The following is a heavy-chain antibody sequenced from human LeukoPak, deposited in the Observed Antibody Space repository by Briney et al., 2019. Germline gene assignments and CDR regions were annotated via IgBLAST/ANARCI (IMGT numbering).Heavy chain of an antibody. D-gene: IGHD3-22*01. V-gene: IGHV3-33*08. CDR3: ARDTRLYYYDSSDFDY. Sequence: PGGSLRLSCAASGFTFSNFAMSWARQAPGKGLEWVAVIWYDGSNKYYADSVKGRFTISRDNSKNTLYLQMNSLRAEDTAVYYCARDTRLYYYDSSDFDYWGQGTLVTVSS. CDR1: GFTFSNFA. CDR2: IWYDGSNK. J-gene: IGHJ4*02.